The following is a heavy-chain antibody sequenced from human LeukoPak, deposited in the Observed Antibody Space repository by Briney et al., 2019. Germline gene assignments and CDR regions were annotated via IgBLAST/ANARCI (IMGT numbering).Heavy chain of an antibody. CDR2: ISYDGSNK. D-gene: IGHD5-18*01. CDR1: GFTFSSYA. J-gene: IGHJ4*02. V-gene: IGHV3-30*04. Sequence: GRSLRLSCAASGFTFSSYAMHWVRQAPGKGLEWVAVISYDGSNKYYADSVKGRFTISRDNSKNTLYLQMNSLRAEDTAVYYCARDRTDTAMAYCFDYWGQGTLVTVSS. CDR3: ARDRTDTAMAYCFDY.